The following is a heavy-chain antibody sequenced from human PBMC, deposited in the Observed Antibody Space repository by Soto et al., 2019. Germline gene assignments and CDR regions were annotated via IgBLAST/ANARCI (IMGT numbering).Heavy chain of an antibody. J-gene: IGHJ4*02. D-gene: IGHD5-12*01. Sequence: PSETLSLTCVVSGGSLSDYFWSWIRQPPGMALEWIGEVDHLGYTSYNPSLKSRLTISQDTSRNQFSLRLTSVTAADTAVYYCARNRYGGYDFDSWGQGTLVTVSS. V-gene: IGHV4-34*01. CDR2: VDHLGYT. CDR1: GGSLSDYF. CDR3: ARNRYGGYDFDS.